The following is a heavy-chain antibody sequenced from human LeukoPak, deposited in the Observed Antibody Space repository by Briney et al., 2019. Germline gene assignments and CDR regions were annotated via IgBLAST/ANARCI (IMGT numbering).Heavy chain of an antibody. Sequence: ASVKVSCRASGYTFTSYGISWVRQAPGQGLEWMGWISAYNGNTNYAQKLQGRVTMTTDTSTSTAYMELRSLRSDDTAVYYCARLRDYQYYFDYWGQGTLVTVSS. J-gene: IGHJ4*02. CDR3: ARLRDYQYYFDY. CDR1: GYTFTSYG. V-gene: IGHV1-18*01. D-gene: IGHD2-2*01. CDR2: ISAYNGNT.